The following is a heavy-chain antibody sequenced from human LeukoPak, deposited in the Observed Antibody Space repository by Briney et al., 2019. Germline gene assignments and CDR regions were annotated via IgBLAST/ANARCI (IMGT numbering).Heavy chain of an antibody. CDR2: IKQDGSER. D-gene: IGHD5-24*01. J-gene: IGHJ4*02. CDR3: VRDKDGGFNPFFEY. CDR1: RFSFSSYW. V-gene: IGHV3-7*04. Sequence: GGSLRLSCAASRFSFSSYWMTWVRQAPGRGLEWVANIKQDGSERYYVDSVRGRFTIARDNAKNSVSLQMNSLRAEDTAVYYCVRDKDGGFNPFFEYWGQGILVTVSS.